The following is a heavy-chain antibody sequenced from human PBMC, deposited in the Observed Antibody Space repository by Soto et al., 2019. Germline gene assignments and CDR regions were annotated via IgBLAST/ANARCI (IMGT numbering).Heavy chain of an antibody. CDR2: VSYDGNKK. Sequence: QVQLAESGGGVVKPGRSLRLSCATSGFVSNDYDIHWVRQAPGKGLAWLASVSYDGNKKYYAESVKGRFTISRDNSKNTLSLQLNSLGAEDTAVYYCSRGIKGGLDAWGPGTLVTVSS. J-gene: IGHJ5*02. V-gene: IGHV3-30*03. D-gene: IGHD2-21*01. CDR1: GFVSNDYD. CDR3: SRGIKGGLDA.